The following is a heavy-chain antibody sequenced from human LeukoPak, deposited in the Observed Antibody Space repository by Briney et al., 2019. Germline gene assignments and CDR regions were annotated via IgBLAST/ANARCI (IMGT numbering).Heavy chain of an antibody. J-gene: IGHJ4*02. CDR2: AGWAGGTT. CDR1: GFNFDRYT. Sequence: GGSLRLSCATSGFNFDRYTIHWVRQAPGKGLEWVSLAGWAGGTTFYSDSVRGRFTISRDSGRKTVYLQMNSLTTDDTAFYFCAKELDTMFFDYWGQGALVTVSS. V-gene: IGHV3-43*01. D-gene: IGHD3-10*02. CDR3: AKELDTMFFDY.